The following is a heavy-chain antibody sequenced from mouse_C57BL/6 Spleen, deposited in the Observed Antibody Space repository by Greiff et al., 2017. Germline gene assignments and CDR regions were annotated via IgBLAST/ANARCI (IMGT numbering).Heavy chain of an antibody. CDR2: IYPGDGDT. J-gene: IGHJ4*01. CDR1: GYAFSSSW. V-gene: IGHV1-82*01. Sequence: QVQLQQSGPELVKPGASVKISCKASGYAFSSSWMNWVKQRPGKGLEWIGLIYPGDGDTNYNGKFKGKATLTADKSSSTAYMQLSSLTSEDSAVYCCGRSSMDDWGQGTTVTVSS. CDR3: GRSSMDD.